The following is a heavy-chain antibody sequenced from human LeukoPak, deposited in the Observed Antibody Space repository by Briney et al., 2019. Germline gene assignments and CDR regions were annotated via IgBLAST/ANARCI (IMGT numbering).Heavy chain of an antibody. CDR1: GGSISSDTYS. V-gene: IGHV4-61*02. D-gene: IGHD3-22*01. J-gene: IGHJ4*02. Sequence: PSETLSLTCTVSGGSISSDTYSWSWIRQPAGKGLEWIGRIYTIGSTNYNPSLKSRVTISVDTSKNQFSLKLGSVTAADTAVYYCARGRDYYDSSGFYYVWHFDYWGQGTLVTVSS. CDR2: IYTIGST. CDR3: ARGRDYYDSSGFYYVWHFDY.